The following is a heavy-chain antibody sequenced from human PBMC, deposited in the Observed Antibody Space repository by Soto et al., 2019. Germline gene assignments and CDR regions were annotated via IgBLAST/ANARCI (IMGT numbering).Heavy chain of an antibody. CDR1: GFTFRSYS. J-gene: IGHJ5*02. CDR2: ISSISTTI. CDR3: ARASGSYSTSNDH. V-gene: IGHV3-48*02. D-gene: IGHD3-10*01. Sequence: EVQLVESGGGLVQPGGSLRLSCAASGFTFRSYSMNWVRQAPGKGLEWLSYISSISTTIYYADSVKGRFTISRDNAKNSLYLQMNSLGDEDTAVYYCARASGSYSTSNDHWGQGTLVTVSS.